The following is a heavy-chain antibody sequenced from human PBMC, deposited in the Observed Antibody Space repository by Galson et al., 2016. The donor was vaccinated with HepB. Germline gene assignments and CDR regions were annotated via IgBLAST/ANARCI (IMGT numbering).Heavy chain of an antibody. CDR3: AKSQPGYSSGWYTLPIDAFDI. CDR2: IGGSGYNT. Sequence: SLRLSCAASGFTFSSYAMSWVRQAPGKGLEWVSTIGGSGYNTYCADSVMGRFTISRDNPKNTLYLQMNSLRAEDTAVYYCAKSQPGYSSGWYTLPIDAFDIWGQGTMVTVSS. J-gene: IGHJ3*02. D-gene: IGHD6-19*01. V-gene: IGHV3-23*01. CDR1: GFTFSSYA.